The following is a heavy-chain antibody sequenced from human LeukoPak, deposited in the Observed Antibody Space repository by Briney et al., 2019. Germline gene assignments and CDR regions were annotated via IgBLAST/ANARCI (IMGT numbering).Heavy chain of an antibody. J-gene: IGHJ5*02. V-gene: IGHV1-69*13. Sequence: SVMVSCKASGGTFSTYAISWVRQAPGQGLEWLGGIIPLFGTADYAQKFQGGVTLTADEFTRTGYMGQSSLRSEDTAVYYCARGSRFLDVVLVPATIGWFDPWGQGTLVTVSS. D-gene: IGHD2-2*01. CDR1: GGTFSTYA. CDR2: IIPLFGTA. CDR3: ARGSRFLDVVLVPATIGWFDP.